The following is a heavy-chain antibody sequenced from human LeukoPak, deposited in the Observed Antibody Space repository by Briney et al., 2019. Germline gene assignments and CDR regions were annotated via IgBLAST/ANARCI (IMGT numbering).Heavy chain of an antibody. CDR1: GGTFSSYA. V-gene: IGHV1-69*13. Sequence: GASVKVSCKASGGTFSSYAISWVRQAPGQGLEWMGGIIPIFGTANYAQKFQGRVTITADESTSTAYMELSSLRSEDTAAYYCAREHDYGDPHDAFDIWGQGTMVTVSS. D-gene: IGHD4-17*01. CDR2: IIPIFGTA. J-gene: IGHJ3*02. CDR3: AREHDYGDPHDAFDI.